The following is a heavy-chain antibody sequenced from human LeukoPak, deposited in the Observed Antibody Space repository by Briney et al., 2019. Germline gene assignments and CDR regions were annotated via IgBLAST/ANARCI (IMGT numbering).Heavy chain of an antibody. D-gene: IGHD4-17*01. CDR3: ARERDYGDYHY. CDR2: IYYSEST. J-gene: IGHJ4*02. V-gene: IGHV4-59*01. CDR1: GGSISSYY. Sequence: SETLSLTCTVSGGSISSYYWSWIRQPPGKGLEWIGYIYYSESTNYNPSLKSRVTISVDTSKNQFSLKLSSVTAADTAVYYCARERDYGDYHYWGQGTLVTASS.